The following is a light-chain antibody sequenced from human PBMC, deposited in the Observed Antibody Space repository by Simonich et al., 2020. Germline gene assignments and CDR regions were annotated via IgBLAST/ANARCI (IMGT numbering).Light chain of an antibody. CDR3: MQALQTPYT. CDR1: QSLLDSNGYIY. CDR2: LGS. Sequence: DIVMTQSPLSLPVTPGEPASISCRSSQSLLDSNGYIYLDWYLQKPGQSPKLLIYLGSNRASGVPDRFSGSGSGTDFTLKISRVEAEDVGVYYCMQALQTPYTFGQGTKLEIK. J-gene: IGKJ2*01. V-gene: IGKV2-28*01.